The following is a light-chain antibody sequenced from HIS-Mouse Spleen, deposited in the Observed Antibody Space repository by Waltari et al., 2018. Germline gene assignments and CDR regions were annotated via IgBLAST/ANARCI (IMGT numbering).Light chain of an antibody. CDR2: SNN. Sequence: QSVLTQPPSASGTPGQRVPISCSGSSSNIGSNTVNWYKQLPGTAPKLLIYSNNQRPSGVPDRFSGSKSGTSASLAISGLQSEDEADYYCAAWDDSLNGYVFGTGTKVTVL. J-gene: IGLJ1*01. CDR1: SSNIGSNT. CDR3: AAWDDSLNGYV. V-gene: IGLV1-44*01.